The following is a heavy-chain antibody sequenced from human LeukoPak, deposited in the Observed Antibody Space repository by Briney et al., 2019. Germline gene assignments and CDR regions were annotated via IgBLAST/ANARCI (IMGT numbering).Heavy chain of an antibody. CDR2: ISAYNGNT. CDR1: GYTFTSYG. Sequence: ASVKVSCKASGYTFTSYGISWVRQAPGQGLERMGWISAYNGNTNYAQKLQGRVTMTTDTSTSTAYMELRSLRSDDTAVYYCARDYRGYSYPDYWGQGTLVTVSS. V-gene: IGHV1-18*01. CDR3: ARDYRGYSYPDY. D-gene: IGHD5-18*01. J-gene: IGHJ4*02.